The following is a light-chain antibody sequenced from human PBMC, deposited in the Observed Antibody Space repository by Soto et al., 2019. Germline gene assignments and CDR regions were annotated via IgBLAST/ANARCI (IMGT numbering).Light chain of an antibody. CDR2: MAS. Sequence: DIQMTQSPSTLPASVGDTVTITCRASQSVSTWLAWYQQKPGKAPQVLISMASTLESGVPSRFSGSGSGTEFTLTISSLQPDDFATYYCQQYNSHSPWTFGQGTKVDIK. CDR3: QQYNSHSPWT. CDR1: QSVSTW. V-gene: IGKV1-5*03. J-gene: IGKJ1*01.